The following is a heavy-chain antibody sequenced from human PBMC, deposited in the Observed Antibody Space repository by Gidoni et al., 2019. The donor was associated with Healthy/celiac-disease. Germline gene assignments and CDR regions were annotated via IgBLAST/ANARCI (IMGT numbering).Heavy chain of an antibody. CDR1: GFTFTRSA. CDR2: IGVGSGNT. CDR3: AAGGYSGYDFYYYYYGMDV. V-gene: IGHV1-58*02. D-gene: IGHD5-12*01. J-gene: IGHJ6*02. Sequence: HMQLVQSGPAVKKPGTSVKVSCTASGFTFTRSAMRWVRQACGQRLEWLGWIGVGSGNTNSAQKFQERVTITRDMSTSTAYMELSSLRSEDTAVYYCAAGGYSGYDFYYYYYGMDVWGQGTTVTVSS.